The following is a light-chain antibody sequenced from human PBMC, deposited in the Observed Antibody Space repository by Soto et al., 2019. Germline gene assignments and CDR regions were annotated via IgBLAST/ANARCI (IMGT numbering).Light chain of an antibody. Sequence: QSALTQPPSASGSPGQAFTISCTGTSSDIGGYNYVSWYQQHPDKAPKLIIYEVSKRPSGVPDRFSGSKSGNTASLTVSGLQAEDEADYYCTSYAGSNNLVFAGGTKLTVL. V-gene: IGLV2-8*01. CDR3: TSYAGSNNLV. CDR2: EVS. J-gene: IGLJ3*02. CDR1: SSDIGGYNY.